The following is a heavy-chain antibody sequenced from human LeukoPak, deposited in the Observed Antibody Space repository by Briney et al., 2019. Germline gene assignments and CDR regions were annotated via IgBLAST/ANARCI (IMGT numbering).Heavy chain of an antibody. CDR2: VSTHNNYT. Sequence: GASVKVSCKASGYTFTNYGISWVRQAPGQGLEWMGWVSTHNNYTNYAQKLQGRITMTTDTSTTTAYMELRSLRSDDTAVYYCARMWGVDYYNTTTYRDYWGQGTLVTVSS. CDR1: GYTFTNYG. J-gene: IGHJ4*02. CDR3: ARMWGVDYYNTTTYRDY. V-gene: IGHV1-18*01. D-gene: IGHD2/OR15-2a*01.